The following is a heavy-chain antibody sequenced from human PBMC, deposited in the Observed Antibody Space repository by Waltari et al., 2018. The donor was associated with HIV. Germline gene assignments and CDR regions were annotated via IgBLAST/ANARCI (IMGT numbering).Heavy chain of an antibody. J-gene: IGHJ4*02. D-gene: IGHD4-4*01. CDR3: AGATPERGLQPLNFDY. V-gene: IGHV1-69*02. CDR2: IIPILGIA. CDR1: GGTFSSYT. Sequence: QVQLVQSGAEVKKPGSSVKVSCKASGGTFSSYTISWVRQAPGQGLEWRGRIIPILGIANDAQKFQGRVTITADKSTSTAYMELSSLRSEETAVYYCAGATPERGLQPLNFDYWGQGTLVTVSS.